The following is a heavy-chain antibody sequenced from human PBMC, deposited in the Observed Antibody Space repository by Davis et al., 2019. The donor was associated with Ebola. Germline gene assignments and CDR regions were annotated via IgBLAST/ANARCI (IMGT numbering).Heavy chain of an antibody. D-gene: IGHD3-9*01. CDR3: ARANDMYYYGMDV. CDR1: GFTFSSYS. Sequence: PGGSLRLSCAASGFTFSSYSMNWVRQAPGKGLEWVSSISSSSSYIYYADSVKGRFTISRDNAKNSLYLQMNSLRAEDTAVYYCARANDMYYYGMDVWGQGTTVTVSS. J-gene: IGHJ6*02. CDR2: ISSSSSYI. V-gene: IGHV3-21*01.